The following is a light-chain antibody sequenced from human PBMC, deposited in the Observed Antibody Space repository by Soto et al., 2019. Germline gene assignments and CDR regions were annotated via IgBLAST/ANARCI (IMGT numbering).Light chain of an antibody. CDR1: QSVSSN. V-gene: IGKV3-15*01. Sequence: EIVMTQSPATLFVSPGEKATLSCRASQSVSSNLAWYQQKPGQAPRLLIYGASTRATGIPARFSGSGSGTEFTLTISSLQSEDFAVYYCQQYNNWPSWTFGQGPKVDIK. CDR2: GAS. CDR3: QQYNNWPSWT. J-gene: IGKJ1*01.